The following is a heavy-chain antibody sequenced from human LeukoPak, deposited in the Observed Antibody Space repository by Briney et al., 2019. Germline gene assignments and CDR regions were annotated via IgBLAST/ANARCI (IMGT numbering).Heavy chain of an antibody. J-gene: IGHJ5*02. D-gene: IGHD1-26*01. CDR2: ISYSGST. Sequence: PSETLSLTCTVSGGSISSGSYLWGCIRQSPGKGLEWIGSISYSGSTYYNPSLKSRVTVSVDTSKNQFSLEVTSVTAADTAVYYCARWVGNRNWFDPWGQGTLVTVSS. V-gene: IGHV4-39*07. CDR3: ARWVGNRNWFDP. CDR1: GGSISSGSYL.